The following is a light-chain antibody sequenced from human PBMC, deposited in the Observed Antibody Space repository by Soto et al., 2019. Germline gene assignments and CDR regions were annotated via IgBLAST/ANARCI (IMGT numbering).Light chain of an antibody. V-gene: IGLV1-40*01. CDR1: SSNIGAGYD. J-gene: IGLJ1*01. CDR2: VNT. Sequence: QSVLTQPPSGSGAPGQRVTISNTGGSSNIGAGYDVHWYQQLPGTAPKLLIYVNTDRPSGVPDRFSGSKSGTSASLAITGLQPEDEADYYCQSYDISLRGYVFGDGTKVTVL. CDR3: QSYDISLRGYV.